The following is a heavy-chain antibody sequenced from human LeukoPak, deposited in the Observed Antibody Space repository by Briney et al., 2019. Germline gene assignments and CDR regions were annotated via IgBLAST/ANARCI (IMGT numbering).Heavy chain of an antibody. CDR3: ARDFIEYSSSSVYYYYGMDV. J-gene: IGHJ6*02. CDR2: ISAYNGNT. Sequence: ASVKVSCKASGYTFTSYGISWVRQAPGQGLEWMGWISAYNGNTNYAQKLQGRVTMTTDTSTSTAYMELRSLRSDDTAVYYCARDFIEYSSSSVYYYYGMDVWGQGTTVTVSS. D-gene: IGHD6-6*01. V-gene: IGHV1-18*01. CDR1: GYTFTSYG.